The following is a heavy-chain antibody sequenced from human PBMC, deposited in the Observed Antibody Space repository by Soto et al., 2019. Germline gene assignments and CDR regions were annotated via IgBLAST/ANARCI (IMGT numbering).Heavy chain of an antibody. CDR3: ARSSITIFGVVTAASFDY. Sequence: SLRLSCAASGFTFSSYAMHWVRQAPGKGLEWVAVISYDGSNKYYADSVKGRFTISRDNSKNTLYLQMNSLRAEGTAVYYCARSSITIFGVVTAASFDYWGQGTLVTVSS. D-gene: IGHD3-3*01. CDR2: ISYDGSNK. CDR1: GFTFSSYA. V-gene: IGHV3-30-3*01. J-gene: IGHJ4*02.